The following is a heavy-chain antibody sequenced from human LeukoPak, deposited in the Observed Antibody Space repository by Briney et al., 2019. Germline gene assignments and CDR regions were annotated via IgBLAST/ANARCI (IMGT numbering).Heavy chain of an antibody. CDR3: ARAPYTSGWYYFGF. D-gene: IGHD6-19*01. V-gene: IGHV3-30-3*01. CDR1: GFTFSGYP. Sequence: GGSLRLSCAASGFTFSGYPIHWVRQAPGKGLEWVAVISYDGSNKYYADSVKGRFTISRDNSKNTLYLQMNSLRAEDTAVYYCARAPYTSGWYYFGFWGQGTLVTVSS. CDR2: ISYDGSNK. J-gene: IGHJ4*02.